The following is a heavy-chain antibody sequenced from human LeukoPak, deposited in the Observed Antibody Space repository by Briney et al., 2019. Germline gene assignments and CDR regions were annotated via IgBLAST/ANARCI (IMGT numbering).Heavy chain of an antibody. J-gene: IGHJ4*02. V-gene: IGHV3-48*04. Sequence: GGSLRLSCAVSGYTFSSYSLNWVRQAPGKGLEWVSYISSSGSTIYYADSVKGRFSISRDNAKNSLYLQMNSLRAEDTAVYYCARGPRTSGYSSSWYFPSFDYWGQGTLVTVSS. D-gene: IGHD6-13*01. CDR2: ISSSGSTI. CDR1: GYTFSSYS. CDR3: ARGPRTSGYSSSWYFPSFDY.